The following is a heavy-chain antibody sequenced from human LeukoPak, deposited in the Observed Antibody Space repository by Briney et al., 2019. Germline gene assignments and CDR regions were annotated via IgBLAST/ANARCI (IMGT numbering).Heavy chain of an antibody. J-gene: IGHJ6*02. V-gene: IGHV3-64D*06. CDR2: ISSNGGST. CDR3: ARAKDSSSWYWGYYYYGMDV. D-gene: IGHD6-13*01. Sequence: GGSLRLSCAASGFIFSSYAMHWVRQAPGKGLEYVSAISSNGGSTYYADSVKGRFTISRDNSKNTLYLQMSSLRAEDTAVYYCARAKDSSSWYWGYYYYGMDVWGQGTTVTVSS. CDR1: GFIFSSYA.